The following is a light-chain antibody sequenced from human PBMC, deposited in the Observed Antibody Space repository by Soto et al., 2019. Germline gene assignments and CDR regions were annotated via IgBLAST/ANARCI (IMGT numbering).Light chain of an antibody. Sequence: QTVVTQPPSVSGAPGQRVTISCTGSSSNIGPGYDVHWYQQLPRTAPKLLIYSDSNRPSGVPDRFSGSKSGTSASLAITWLQAEDEAYYYCQSYDSSLSGSRVFGGGTKLTVL. V-gene: IGLV1-40*01. CDR1: SSNIGPGYD. J-gene: IGLJ2*01. CDR3: QSYDSSLSGSRV. CDR2: SDS.